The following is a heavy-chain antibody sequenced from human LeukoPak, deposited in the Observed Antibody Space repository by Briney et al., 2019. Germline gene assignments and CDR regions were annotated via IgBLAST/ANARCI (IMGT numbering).Heavy chain of an antibody. CDR3: ARGEQQRAWVDP. Sequence: SETLSLTCAVSGGSISSYYWSWIRQPAGKGLEWIGRIYTSGSTNYNPSLKSRVTMSVDTSKNQFSLKLSSVTAADTAVYYCARGEQQRAWVDPRGQGTLVTVSS. CDR2: IYTSGST. D-gene: IGHD6-13*01. CDR1: GGSISSYY. V-gene: IGHV4-4*07. J-gene: IGHJ5*02.